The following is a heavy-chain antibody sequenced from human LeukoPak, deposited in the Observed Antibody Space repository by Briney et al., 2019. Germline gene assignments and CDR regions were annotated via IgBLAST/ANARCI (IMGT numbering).Heavy chain of an antibody. CDR2: IDRDDDK. CDR1: GFSLTTSGMC. Sequence: SGPTLVNPTQTLTLTCTFSGFSLTTSGMCVSWIRQPPGKALEWLALIDRDDDKSYSTSLKTRLTISKDTSKNQVVLTMTNMDPVDTATYYCARGSSHGFDYWGQGTLVTVSS. J-gene: IGHJ4*02. CDR3: ARGSSHGFDY. V-gene: IGHV2-70*01.